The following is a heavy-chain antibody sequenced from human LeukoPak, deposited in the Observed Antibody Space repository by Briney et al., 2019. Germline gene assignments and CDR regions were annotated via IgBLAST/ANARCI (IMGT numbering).Heavy chain of an antibody. J-gene: IGHJ3*02. CDR3: ARDRDIYRAAGDYDAFDI. V-gene: IGHV3-33*01. Sequence: GGSLRLSCAASGFTFSSYGMHWVRQAPGKGLEWVAVIWYDGSNKYYADSVKGRFTISRDNSKNTLYLQMNSLRAEDTAVYYCARDRDIYRAAGDYDAFDIWGQGTMVTVSS. CDR1: GFTFSSYG. CDR2: IWYDGSNK. D-gene: IGHD6-13*01.